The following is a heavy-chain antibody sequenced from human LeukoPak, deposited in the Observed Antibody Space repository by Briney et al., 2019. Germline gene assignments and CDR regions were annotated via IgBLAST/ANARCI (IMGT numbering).Heavy chain of an antibody. CDR3: ARDRTNYGDFRNYYYGMDV. J-gene: IGHJ6*02. V-gene: IGHV3-48*01. D-gene: IGHD4-17*01. CDR2: ISSSSSTI. CDR1: GFTFSSYS. Sequence: AGGSLRLSCAASGFTFSSYSMNWVRQAPGKGLEWVSYISSSSSTIYYADSVKGRFTISRDNAKNSLYLQMNSLRAEDTAVYYCARDRTNYGDFRNYYYGMDVWGQGTTVTVSS.